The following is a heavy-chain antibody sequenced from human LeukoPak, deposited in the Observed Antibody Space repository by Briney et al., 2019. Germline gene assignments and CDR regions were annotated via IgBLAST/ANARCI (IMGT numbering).Heavy chain of an antibody. Sequence: GGSLRLSCAASGFTFSSYWMHWVRQAPGRGLVWVSRINTAGSSTIYADSVKGRFTISRDNSKNTLYLQMNSLRAEDTAVYYCANSGYYYGSGSYYMEDLDYWGQGTLVTVSS. CDR1: GFTFSSYW. D-gene: IGHD3-10*01. V-gene: IGHV3-74*01. J-gene: IGHJ4*02. CDR2: INTAGSST. CDR3: ANSGYYYGSGSYYMEDLDY.